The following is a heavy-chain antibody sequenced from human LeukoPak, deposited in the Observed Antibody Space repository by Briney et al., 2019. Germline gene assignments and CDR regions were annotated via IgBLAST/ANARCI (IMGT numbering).Heavy chain of an antibody. CDR1: GFTFSIYS. J-gene: IGHJ6*02. V-gene: IGHV3-21*01. D-gene: IGHD2-15*01. CDR2: ISSSSSYI. Sequence: GGSLRLSCAASGFTFSIYSMNWVPPAPGKELEWVSSISSSSSYIYYAESVKGRFTISTDNAKNSLYLQMNSLRAEDTAVYDCARVRLLRGGYYHGMDVWGQGTTVTVSS. CDR3: ARVRLLRGGYYHGMDV.